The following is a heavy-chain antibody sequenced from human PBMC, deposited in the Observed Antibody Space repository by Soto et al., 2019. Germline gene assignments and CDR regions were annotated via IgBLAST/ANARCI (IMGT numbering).Heavy chain of an antibody. CDR2: INHSGST. J-gene: IGHJ4*02. V-gene: IGHV4-34*01. Sequence: NPSETLSLTCAVYGGSFSGYYWSWIRQPPGKGLEWIGEINHSGSTNYNPSLKSRVAISVDTSKNQFSLKLRSVTAADTAVYYCARIYGGNSGGWGQGTLVTVSS. CDR1: GGSFSGYY. D-gene: IGHD4-17*01. CDR3: ARIYGGNSGG.